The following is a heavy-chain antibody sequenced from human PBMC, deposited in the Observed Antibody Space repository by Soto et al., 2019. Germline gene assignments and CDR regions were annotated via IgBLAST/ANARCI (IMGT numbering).Heavy chain of an antibody. D-gene: IGHD4-17*01. CDR3: ARRNSGGDFDL. J-gene: IGHJ2*01. CDR1: GFTFSSYA. CDR2: ISGSGDST. Sequence: EVQLLESGGGLVQPGGSLRLSCAASGFTFSSYAMNWVRQAPGKGLEWVSAISGSGDSTYYADSVKGRFTISRDNSKNTRYLHMNSLSAEDTAVYYCARRNSGGDFDLWGRGTLVTVSS. V-gene: IGHV3-23*01.